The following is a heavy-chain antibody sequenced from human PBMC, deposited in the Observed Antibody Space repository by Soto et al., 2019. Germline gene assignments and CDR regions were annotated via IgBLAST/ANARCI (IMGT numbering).Heavy chain of an antibody. D-gene: IGHD3-22*01. V-gene: IGHV1-69*13. Sequence: SVKVSCKTSGGTFSSYAISWVRQAPGQGLEWMGGIVPIVDTSTYAQKFQGRVTITADESTSTVYMELSSLRSDDTAVYYCARDFSMVVVAPGYWGQGTLVTVSS. J-gene: IGHJ4*02. CDR1: GGTFSSYA. CDR2: IVPIVDTS. CDR3: ARDFSMVVVAPGY.